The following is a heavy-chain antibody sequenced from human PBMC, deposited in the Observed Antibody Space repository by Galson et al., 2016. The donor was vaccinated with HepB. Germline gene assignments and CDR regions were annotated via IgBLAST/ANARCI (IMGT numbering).Heavy chain of an antibody. CDR3: SRDPLGYSYALVRYFDY. J-gene: IGHJ4*02. CDR1: GFTFTSYS. D-gene: IGHD5-18*01. Sequence: SLRLSCAASGFTFTSYSMNWVRQVPGKGLEWVSDIGSSPGTVYYADSVKGRFTISRDNANNSLYLQMNSLGDEDTALYYCSRDPLGYSYALVRYFDYWGQGTLVTVSS. V-gene: IGHV3-48*02. CDR2: IGSSPGTV.